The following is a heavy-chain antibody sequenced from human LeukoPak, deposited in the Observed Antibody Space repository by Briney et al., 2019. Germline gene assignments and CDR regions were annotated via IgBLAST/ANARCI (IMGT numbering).Heavy chain of an antibody. CDR2: IYSGGST. V-gene: IGHV3-66*01. CDR3: ARDLALLHPPYYDDSSGYHDY. Sequence: PGGSLRLSCAASGFTVSSNYMSWVRQAPGKGLEWVSVIYSGGSTYYADSVKGRFTISRDNSKNTLYLQMNSLRAEDTAVYYCARDLALLHPPYYDDSSGYHDYWGQGTLVTVSS. J-gene: IGHJ4*02. CDR1: GFTVSSNY. D-gene: IGHD3-22*01.